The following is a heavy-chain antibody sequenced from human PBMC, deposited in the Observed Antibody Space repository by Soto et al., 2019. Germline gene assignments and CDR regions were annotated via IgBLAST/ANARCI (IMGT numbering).Heavy chain of an antibody. CDR3: ARSIVVVTAADY. V-gene: IGHV1-3*01. CDR1: GYTFTSYA. CDR2: INAGNGNT. Sequence: QVQLVQSGAEVKKPGASVKVSCKASGYTFTSYAMHWVRQAPGQRLEWMGWINAGNGNTKYSQKFQGRVTITRDTSASTADMELSSLRSEDTAVDYCARSIVVVTAADYWGQGTLVTVSS. D-gene: IGHD2-21*02. J-gene: IGHJ4*02.